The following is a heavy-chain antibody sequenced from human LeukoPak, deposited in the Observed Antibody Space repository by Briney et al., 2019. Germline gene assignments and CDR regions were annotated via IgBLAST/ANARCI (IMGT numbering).Heavy chain of an antibody. CDR3: TRQQLVFDC. CDR1: AFTFSNDW. V-gene: IGHV3-15*01. J-gene: IGHJ4*02. D-gene: IGHD6-6*01. CDR2: IKSKTDGGTT. Sequence: SGGSLRLSCAASAFTFSNDWMSWVRQAPGKGLEWVGHIKSKTDGGTTDYAAPVKGRFTISRDDSKNTLYLQMNSLKTEDTAVYHCTRQQLVFDCWGQGTLVTVSS.